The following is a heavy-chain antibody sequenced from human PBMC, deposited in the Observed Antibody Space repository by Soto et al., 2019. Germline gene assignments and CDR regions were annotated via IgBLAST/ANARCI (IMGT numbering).Heavy chain of an antibody. D-gene: IGHD1-1*01. J-gene: IGHJ4*02. Sequence: SLRLSCAASGFPFSNYAMHWVRQAPGKGLEWVALTSYDGNNEYYTDSVKGRFTISRDNSKNTLFLQMNSPRPEDTAVYYCAKDKGVFNWATSYFDYWGQGALVTVSS. V-gene: IGHV3-30*18. CDR1: GFPFSNYA. CDR2: TSYDGNNE. CDR3: AKDKGVFNWATSYFDY.